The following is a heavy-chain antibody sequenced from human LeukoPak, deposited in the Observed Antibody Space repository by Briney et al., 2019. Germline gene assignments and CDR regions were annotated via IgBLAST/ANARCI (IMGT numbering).Heavy chain of an antibody. CDR1: GFTFSSYS. D-gene: IGHD5-18*01. J-gene: IGHJ4*02. V-gene: IGHV3-21*01. CDR2: ISSSSSYI. Sequence: GGSLRLSCAASGFTFSSYSMNWVRQAPGKALEWVSSISSSSSYIYYADSVKGRFTISRDNAKNSLYLQMNSLRAEDTAVYYCARSPNGRGYSYGAIDYWGQGTLVTVSS. CDR3: ARSPNGRGYSYGAIDY.